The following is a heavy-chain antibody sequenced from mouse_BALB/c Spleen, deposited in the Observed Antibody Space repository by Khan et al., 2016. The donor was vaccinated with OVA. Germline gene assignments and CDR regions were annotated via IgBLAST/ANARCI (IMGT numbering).Heavy chain of an antibody. CDR1: GYTFTSYT. D-gene: IGHD2-5*01. CDR2: INPGNGYT. CDR3: ERDGAYHRNNGWFAY. J-gene: IGHJ3*01. V-gene: IGHV1-4*01. Sequence: QVQLKESGAELARPWASVKLSCKASGYTFTSYTIHWIKKRPGQGLEWFGYINPGNGYTNYNQKFKDRATLTTDKSSTTAYLQLSNLTSDDSAVNNGERDGAYHRNNGWFAYWGQGTLVTVSA.